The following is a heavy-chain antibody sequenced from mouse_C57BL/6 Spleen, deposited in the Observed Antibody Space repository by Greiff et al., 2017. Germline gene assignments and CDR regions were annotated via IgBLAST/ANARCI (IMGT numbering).Heavy chain of an antibody. CDR2: ISSGSSTI. V-gene: IGHV5-17*01. CDR3: ARKDYYGSSYVFDY. Sequence: EVQVVESGGGLVKPGGSLKLSCAASGFTFSDYGMHWVRQAPEKGLEWVAYISSGSSTIYYADTVKGRFTISRDNAKNTLFLQMTSLRSEDTAMYYCARKDYYGSSYVFDYWGQGTTLTVSS. J-gene: IGHJ2*01. D-gene: IGHD1-1*01. CDR1: GFTFSDYG.